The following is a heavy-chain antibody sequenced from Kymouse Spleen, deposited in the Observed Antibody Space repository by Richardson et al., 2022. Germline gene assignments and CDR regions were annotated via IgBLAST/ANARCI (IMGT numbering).Heavy chain of an antibody. J-gene: IGHJ3*02. Sequence: QVQLQESGPGLVKPSETLSLTCTVSGGSVSSGSYYWSWIRQPPGKGLEWIGYIYYSGSTNYNPSLKSRVTISVDTSKNQFSLKLSSVTAADTAVYYCAREGYCSSTSCLWDAFDIWGQGTMVTVSS. V-gene: IGHV4-61*01. D-gene: IGHD2-2*02. CDR1: GGSVSSGSYY. CDR2: IYYSGST. CDR3: AREGYCSSTSCLWDAFDI.